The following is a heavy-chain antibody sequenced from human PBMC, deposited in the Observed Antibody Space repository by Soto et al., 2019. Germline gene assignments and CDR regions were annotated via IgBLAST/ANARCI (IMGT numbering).Heavy chain of an antibody. CDR2: IVGGGGST. CDR1: GFTFSTYM. V-gene: IGHV3-23*01. CDR3: AKREHLRGGPGDL. D-gene: IGHD1-26*01. Sequence: EVQLLESGGDLRQPGGSLRLSCAASGFTFSTYMMSWFRQAPGKGMEWVSTIVGGGGSTHYRDSVNGRFLISIDSFKKMFFLQMNNLKVEDTAVYYCAKREHLRGGPGDLWGPGTLVAVS. J-gene: IGHJ5*02.